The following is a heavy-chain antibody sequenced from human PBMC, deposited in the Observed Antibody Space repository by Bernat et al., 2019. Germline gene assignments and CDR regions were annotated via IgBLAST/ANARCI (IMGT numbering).Heavy chain of an antibody. CDR2: ISGRGDSI. CDR3: AGSWA. CDR1: GFTFSRND. Sequence: EVQVLESGGGLVQPGGSLRLSCAASGFTFSRNDMSWLRQAPGKGLEWVSAISGRGDSIYYADSGKGRFTISRDNSKNTLYLQMNSLRAEDTALYYCAGSWAWGQGTLVTVSS. J-gene: IGHJ5*02. V-gene: IGHV3-23*01.